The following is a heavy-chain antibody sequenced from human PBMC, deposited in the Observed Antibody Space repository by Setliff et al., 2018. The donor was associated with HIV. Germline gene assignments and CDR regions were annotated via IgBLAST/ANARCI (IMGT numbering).Heavy chain of an antibody. J-gene: IGHJ6*03. CDR3: TARPTKRDYYMDV. V-gene: IGHV3-49*04. Sequence: GGSLRLSCTASGFTFGDYFMSWVRQAPGKGLEWVGFIRTKVYGGTTEYAASVKGRFTISRDDSKSIAYLQMNSLKTEDTAMYYCTARPTKRDYYMDVWGKGTTVTVSS. CDR2: IRTKVYGGTT. CDR1: GFTFGDYF.